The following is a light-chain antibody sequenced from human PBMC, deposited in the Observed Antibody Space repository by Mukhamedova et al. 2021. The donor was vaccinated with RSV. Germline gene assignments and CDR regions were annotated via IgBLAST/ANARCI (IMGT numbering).Light chain of an antibody. J-gene: IGLJ3*02. Sequence: PSGIPDRFSGSRSGNTASLTITGAQAEDEAAYYCNSRDRVFGGGTKLTVL. V-gene: IGLV3-19*01. CDR3: NSRDRV.